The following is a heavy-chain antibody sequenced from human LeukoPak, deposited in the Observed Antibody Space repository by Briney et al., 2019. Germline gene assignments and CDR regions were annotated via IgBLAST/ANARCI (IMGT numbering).Heavy chain of an antibody. D-gene: IGHD1-14*01. CDR1: GFTFSSYW. J-gene: IGHJ4*02. CDR2: INPGGSSI. Sequence: GGSLRLSCAASGFTFSSYWMHWVRQVPGKGLVWVARINPGGSSITYADTVRGRFTITRDNAKNTLYLEMDSLRAEDTGVYYCARSNQADDYWGQGTLVTVSS. V-gene: IGHV3-74*01. CDR3: ARSNQADDY.